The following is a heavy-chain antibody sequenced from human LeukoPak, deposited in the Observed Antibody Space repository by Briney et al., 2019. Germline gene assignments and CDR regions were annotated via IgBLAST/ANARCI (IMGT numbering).Heavy chain of an antibody. V-gene: IGHV3-23*01. CDR1: GFTFSNYA. Sequence: PGGSLRLSCAASGFTFSNYAVTWVRQTPGKGLEWVSTISGSDGTTYYADSVKGRFTISRDNSKNTLYLQMNSLRAEDTAVYYCAKAPYCGGDCYPSPLDYWGQGTLVTVSS. D-gene: IGHD2-21*02. J-gene: IGHJ4*02. CDR3: AKAPYCGGDCYPSPLDY. CDR2: ISGSDGTT.